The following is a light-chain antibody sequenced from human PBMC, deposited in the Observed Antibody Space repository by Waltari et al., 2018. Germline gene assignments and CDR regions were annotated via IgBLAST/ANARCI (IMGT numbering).Light chain of an antibody. CDR1: LSVLYSSNKKNY. Sequence: DIVITQFPDSLTVSLGERATITCKSSLSVLYSSNKKNYLIGYEKKPAQQPKLLIYWASTRESGVHGRFSGSGSGIDFTLTINSLQAEDVAVYYCQQYYSTLYTFGQGTKLEIK. J-gene: IGKJ2*01. CDR2: WAS. V-gene: IGKV4-1*01. CDR3: QQYYSTLYT.